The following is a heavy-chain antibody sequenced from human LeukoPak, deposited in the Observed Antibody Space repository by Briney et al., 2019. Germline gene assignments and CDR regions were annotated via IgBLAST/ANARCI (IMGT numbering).Heavy chain of an antibody. CDR3: ARECGGDCRDAFDI. V-gene: IGHV4-59*12. CDR2: IYYSGST. J-gene: IGHJ3*02. CDR1: GGSISSYY. D-gene: IGHD2-21*01. Sequence: SETLSLTCTVSGGSISSYYWSWIRQPPGKGLEWIGYIYYSGSTNYNPSLKSRVTISVDTSKNQFSLKLSSVTAADTAVYYCARECGGDCRDAFDIWGQGTMVTVSS.